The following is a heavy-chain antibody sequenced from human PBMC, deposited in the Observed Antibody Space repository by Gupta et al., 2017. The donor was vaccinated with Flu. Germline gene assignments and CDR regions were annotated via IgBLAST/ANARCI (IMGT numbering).Heavy chain of an antibody. J-gene: IGHJ6*02. D-gene: IGHD1-14*01. CDR2: ISHDGRYK. Sequence: GVQSGETLSLSCAASGFSFSGYAIHWVRQAPGKGLEWVAGISHDGRYKDYAESVKGRFTISRDNSDNTLFLQMKSLRVDDTAVFYCAKVWLWNHFVGNGMNVWGQGTPVIVSS. V-gene: IGHV3-30*04. CDR1: GFSFSGYA. CDR3: AKVWLWNHFVGNGMNV.